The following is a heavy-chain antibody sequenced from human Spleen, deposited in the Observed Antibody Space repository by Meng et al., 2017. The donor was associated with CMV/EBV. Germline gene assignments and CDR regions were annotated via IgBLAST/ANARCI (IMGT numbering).Heavy chain of an antibody. CDR2: KYYRSKWYN. CDR1: GDSVSSNSVA. V-gene: IGHV6-1*01. J-gene: IGHJ4*02. CDR3: ARAGGMYRLNIDY. D-gene: IGHD2-15*01. Sequence: SQTLSLTCAIPGDSVSSNSVAWNWTRQSPSRGLEWLGRKYYRSKWYNDYASYVKSRIIINPDTSKNQFTLHLNTVTPEDTTVYFCARAGGMYRLNIDYWGQGTLVTVSS.